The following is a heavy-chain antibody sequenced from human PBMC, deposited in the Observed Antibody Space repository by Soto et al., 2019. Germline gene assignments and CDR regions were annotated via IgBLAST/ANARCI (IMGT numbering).Heavy chain of an antibody. V-gene: IGHV3-9*01. J-gene: IGHJ4*02. CDR1: GFTFDDYA. CDR3: AKDRGSSSWDPIFDF. Sequence: GGSLRLSCAASGFTFDDYAIHWVRQAPGKGLAWVSGISWNSAAIDYAVSVKGRFTIVRDNAMNSIYLQMNHLRPEDTAFYYCAKDRGSSSWDPIFDFWGQGILVTVSS. D-gene: IGHD6-13*01. CDR2: ISWNSAAI.